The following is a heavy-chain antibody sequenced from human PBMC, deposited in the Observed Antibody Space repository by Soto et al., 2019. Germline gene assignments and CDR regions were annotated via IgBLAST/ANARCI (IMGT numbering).Heavy chain of an antibody. CDR2: IGTAGDP. V-gene: IGHV3-13*05. Sequence: PWGSLRLSCAASGFTFSSYDMHWGRQATGKGLEWVSAIGTAGDPYYPGSVKGRFSISREKTKNSLYLQINSPRTRVTAVYYCARAGIWGHGMDVWGQGTTVTVSS. CDR3: ARAGIWGHGMDV. J-gene: IGHJ6*02. D-gene: IGHD3-16*01. CDR1: GFTFSSYD.